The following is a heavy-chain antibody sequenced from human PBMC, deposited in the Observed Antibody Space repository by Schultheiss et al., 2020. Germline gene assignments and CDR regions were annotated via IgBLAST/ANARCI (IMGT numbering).Heavy chain of an antibody. CDR1: GFTFSIYA. J-gene: IGHJ6*02. V-gene: IGHV3-66*02. CDR3: AKDRGYGDESLWEPNIYHYYGMDD. Sequence: GGSLRLSCAASGFTFSIYAMSWVRQAPGKGLEWVSVIYSGGSAYYADSVKGRCILSRDNSKNTLYLQMSSLRAEDTALYYCAKDRGYGDESLWEPNIYHYYGMDDWGQGTTVTGSS. D-gene: IGHD4-17*01. CDR2: IYSGGSA.